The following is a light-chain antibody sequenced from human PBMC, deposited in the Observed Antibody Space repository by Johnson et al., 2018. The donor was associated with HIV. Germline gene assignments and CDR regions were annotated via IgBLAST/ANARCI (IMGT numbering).Light chain of an antibody. Sequence: QSVLTQPPSVSAAPGQKVTISCSGSSSNIGNNYVSWYQQLPGTAPKLLMYENNKRPSGIPDRFSGSKSGTSATLGITGLQTGDEADYYCCTWDSSLSAQGYVFGTGTKVTVL. CDR3: CTWDSSLSAQGYV. CDR2: ENN. J-gene: IGLJ1*01. CDR1: SSNIGNNY. V-gene: IGLV1-51*02.